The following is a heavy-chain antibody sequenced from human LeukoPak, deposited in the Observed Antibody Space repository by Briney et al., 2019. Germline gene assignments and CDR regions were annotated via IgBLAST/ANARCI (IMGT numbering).Heavy chain of an antibody. V-gene: IGHV3-7*01. Sequence: GGSLRLSCAASGFTFSRYGMHWVRQAPGKGLEWVANIKQDGSEKYYVDSVKGRFTISRDNAKNSLYLQMNSLRAEDTAVYYCAREYLPSTVTTYYYYYYGMDVWGQGTTVTVSS. CDR1: GFTFSRYG. CDR3: AREYLPSTVTTYYYYYYGMDV. D-gene: IGHD4-17*01. CDR2: IKQDGSEK. J-gene: IGHJ6*02.